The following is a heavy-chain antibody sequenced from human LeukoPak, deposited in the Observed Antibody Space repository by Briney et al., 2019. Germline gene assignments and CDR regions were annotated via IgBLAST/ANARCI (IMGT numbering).Heavy chain of an antibody. J-gene: IGHJ3*02. Sequence: ASVKVSCKVSGYTLTELSMHWVRQAPGKGLEWMGGFDPEDGETIYAQKFQGRVTMTEDTSTDTAYMELSSLRSEDTAVYYCARSLRVVTAGLRAFDIWGQGTMVTVSS. D-gene: IGHD2-21*02. CDR2: FDPEDGET. CDR1: GYTLTELS. V-gene: IGHV1-24*01. CDR3: ARSLRVVTAGLRAFDI.